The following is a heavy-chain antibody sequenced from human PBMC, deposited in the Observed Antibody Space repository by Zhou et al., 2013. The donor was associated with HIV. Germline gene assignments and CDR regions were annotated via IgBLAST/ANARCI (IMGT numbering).Heavy chain of an antibody. J-gene: IGHJ5*02. D-gene: IGHD2-8*02. Sequence: QVQLVQSGAEVKKPGSSVKVSCKASGGTFSNYGITWVRQAPGQGLEWMGGIIPIFATANYAQKFQGRVTITTDESTTTAYMELSSLRSEDTAVYYCARENFPYCTGSRCLGWFDPWGQGTLVTVSS. CDR2: IIPIFATA. V-gene: IGHV1-69*05. CDR3: ARENFPYCTGSRCLGWFDP. CDR1: GGTFSNYG.